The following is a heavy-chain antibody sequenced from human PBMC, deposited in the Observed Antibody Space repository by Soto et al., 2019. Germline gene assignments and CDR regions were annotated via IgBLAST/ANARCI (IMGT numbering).Heavy chain of an antibody. D-gene: IGHD1-26*01. CDR2: ISTYNGNT. Sequence: GXSXKVSCKASGHTXTSSGFHLVRQAPGQGLEWIGWISTYNGNTKYAQKFQGRVTMTTDTSTSTAYMELRSLRSDDTAVYYCARDPCKWDICPFDYWGQGTLGTVS. V-gene: IGHV1-18*04. CDR3: ARDPCKWDICPFDY. CDR1: GHTXTSSG. J-gene: IGHJ4*02.